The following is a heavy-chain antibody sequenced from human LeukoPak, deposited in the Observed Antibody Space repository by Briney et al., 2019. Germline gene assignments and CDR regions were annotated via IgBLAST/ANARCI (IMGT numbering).Heavy chain of an antibody. CDR1: GFTFSSYA. D-gene: IGHD1-26*01. CDR2: ISGSGVST. J-gene: IGHJ4*02. CDR3: AKDLYSGNYYFDY. V-gene: IGHV3-23*01. Sequence: GGSLRLSCAASGFTFSSYAMSWVRQAPGTGLEWVSAISGSGVSTYYADSVKGRFTISRDNSKNTLYLQMNSLRAEDTAVYCCAKDLYSGNYYFDYWGQGTLVTVSS.